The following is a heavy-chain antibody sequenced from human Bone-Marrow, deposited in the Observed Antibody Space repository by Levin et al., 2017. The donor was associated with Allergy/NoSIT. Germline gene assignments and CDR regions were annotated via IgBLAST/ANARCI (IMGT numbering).Heavy chain of an antibody. CDR3: AKERPPLGATTNYYYYGMDV. CDR2: ISYDGSNK. V-gene: IGHV3-30*18. J-gene: IGHJ6*02. CDR1: GFTFSSYG. Sequence: TGESLKISCAASGFTFSSYGMHWVRQAPGKGLEWVAVISYDGSNKYYADSVKGRFTISRDNSKNTLYLQMNSLRAEDTAVYYCAKERPPLGATTNYYYYGMDVWGQGTTVTVSS. D-gene: IGHD5-12*01.